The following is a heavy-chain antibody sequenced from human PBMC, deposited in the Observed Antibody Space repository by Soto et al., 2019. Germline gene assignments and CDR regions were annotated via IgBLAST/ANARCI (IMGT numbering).Heavy chain of an antibody. Sequence: GASVKVSCKASGYTFTGYYMHWVRQAPGQGLEWTGWINPNSGGTNYAQKFQGRVTMTRDTSISTAYMELSRLRSDDTAVYYCARDISRRDGSSWSYYYYYGMDVWGQGTTVTVSS. CDR3: ARDISRRDGSSWSYYYYYGMDV. CDR1: GYTFTGYY. D-gene: IGHD6-13*01. J-gene: IGHJ6*02. CDR2: INPNSGGT. V-gene: IGHV1-2*02.